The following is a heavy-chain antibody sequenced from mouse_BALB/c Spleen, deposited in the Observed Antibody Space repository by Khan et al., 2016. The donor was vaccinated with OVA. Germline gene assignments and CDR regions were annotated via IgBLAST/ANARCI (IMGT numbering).Heavy chain of an antibody. Sequence: EVELVESGGGLVKPGGSLKLSCAPSGFAFSSYDMSWVRQTPEKRLEWVATICGTGIYTYYPDSVKGRFTISSDNARNTLYLQMSSLRSEDTALYYCARPSYYGNPWFTYWGQGTLVTVSA. J-gene: IGHJ3*01. D-gene: IGHD2-10*01. V-gene: IGHV5-9*02. CDR3: ARPSYYGNPWFTY. CDR2: ICGTGIYT. CDR1: GFAFSSYD.